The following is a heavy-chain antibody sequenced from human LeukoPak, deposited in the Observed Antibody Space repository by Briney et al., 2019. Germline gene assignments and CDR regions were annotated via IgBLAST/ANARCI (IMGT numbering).Heavy chain of an antibody. J-gene: IGHJ3*02. V-gene: IGHV3-30*04. CDR2: ISYDGSNK. CDR3: ATIAAAGFDVVTAIYDAFDI. CDR1: GFTFSSYA. Sequence: SGGSLRLSCAASGFTFSSYAMHWVRQAPGKGLEWVAVISYDGSNKYYADSVKGRFTISRDNSKNSLYLQMNSLRAEDTAVYYCATIAAAGFDVVTAIYDAFDIWGQGTMVTVSS. D-gene: IGHD6-13*01.